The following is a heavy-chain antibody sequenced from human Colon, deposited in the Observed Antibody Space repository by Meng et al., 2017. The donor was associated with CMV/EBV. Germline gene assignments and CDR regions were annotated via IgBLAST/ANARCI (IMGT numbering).Heavy chain of an antibody. CDR1: GFTFSGYN. J-gene: IGHJ4*02. Sequence: GESLKISCAASGFTFSGYNMHWVRQAPGKGLEWVSSITGSANNIYYGESVKGRFTISRDNSKNTLYLQMNSLRAEDTAVYYCASRGYSGYDPYYFDYWGQGTLVTVSS. CDR2: ITGSANNI. CDR3: ASRGYSGYDPYYFDY. V-gene: IGHV3-21*01. D-gene: IGHD5-12*01.